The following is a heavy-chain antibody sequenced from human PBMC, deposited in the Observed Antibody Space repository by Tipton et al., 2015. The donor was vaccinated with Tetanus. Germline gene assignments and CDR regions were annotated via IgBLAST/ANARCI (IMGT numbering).Heavy chain of an antibody. J-gene: IGHJ6*04. CDR2: ISHSGSA. Sequence: TLSLTCTVSGGSINDYYWGWIRQPPGMGLEWIGHISHSGSASYNPSLKSRVTISLDTSKNQFSLTLRSVTAADTAVYYCAKEALGVLNLWGKGTTVIVSS. V-gene: IGHV4-59*01. CDR3: AKEALGVLNL. CDR1: GGSINDYY. D-gene: IGHD1-14*01.